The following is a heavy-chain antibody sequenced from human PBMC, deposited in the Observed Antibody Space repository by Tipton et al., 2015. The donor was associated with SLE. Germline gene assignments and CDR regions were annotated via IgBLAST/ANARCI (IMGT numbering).Heavy chain of an antibody. J-gene: IGHJ6*02. D-gene: IGHD3-10*01. Sequence: SLRLSCAASGFTFSNYAMSWVRQAPGKGLEWVSLISGSGGNTYLADSVKGHFIISRDNSKNRLYLQMDRLRAEDTAVYYCAGSVTFNYYYYYGTDVWGQGTTVTVSS. V-gene: IGHV3-23*01. CDR1: GFTFSNYA. CDR2: ISGSGGNT. CDR3: AGSVTFNYYYYYGTDV.